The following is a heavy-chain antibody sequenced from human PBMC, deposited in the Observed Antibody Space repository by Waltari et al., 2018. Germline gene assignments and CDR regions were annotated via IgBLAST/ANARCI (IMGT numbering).Heavy chain of an antibody. V-gene: IGHV1-18*01. CDR3: ARDAAYYDILTGYYWDGMDV. CDR2: ISAYNGNT. J-gene: IGHJ6*02. CDR1: GYTFTSYG. D-gene: IGHD3-9*01. Sequence: QVQLVQSGAEVKKPGASVTVSCKASGYTFTSYGISWVRQAPGQGLEWMGWISAYNGNTNYAQKLQGRVTMTTDTSTSTAYMELRSLRSDDTAVYYCARDAAYYDILTGYYWDGMDVWGQGTTVTVSS.